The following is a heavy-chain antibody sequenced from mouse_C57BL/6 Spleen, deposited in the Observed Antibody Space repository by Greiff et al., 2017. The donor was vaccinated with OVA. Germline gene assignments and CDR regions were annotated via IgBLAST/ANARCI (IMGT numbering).Heavy chain of an antibody. CDR2: IHPNSGST. V-gene: IGHV1-64*01. CDR1: GYTFTSYW. CDR3: AYYYGSSPAWFAY. J-gene: IGHJ3*01. Sequence: QVHVKQSGAELVKPGASVKLSCKASGYTFTSYWMHWVKQRPGQGLEWIGMIHPNSGSTNYNEKFKSKATLTVDKSSSTAYMQLSSLTSEDSAVYYCAYYYGSSPAWFAYWGQGTLVTVSA. D-gene: IGHD1-1*01.